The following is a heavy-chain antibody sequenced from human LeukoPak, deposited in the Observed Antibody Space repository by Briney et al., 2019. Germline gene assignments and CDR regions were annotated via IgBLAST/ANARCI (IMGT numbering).Heavy chain of an antibody. CDR1: GCTFTSYY. CDR2: INPSGGST. J-gene: IGHJ3*02. V-gene: IGHV1-46*01. Sequence: ASVKVSCKASGCTFTSYYIHWVRQAPGQGLEWMGIINPSGGSTSYVQKFQGRVTMTRDMSTSTVYMELSSLRSEDTAVYYCARAVVTSPRSAFDIWGQGTMVTVSS. CDR3: ARAVVTSPRSAFDI. D-gene: IGHD4-23*01.